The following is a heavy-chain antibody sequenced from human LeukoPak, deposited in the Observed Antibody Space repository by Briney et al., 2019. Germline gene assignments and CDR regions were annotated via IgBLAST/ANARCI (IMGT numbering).Heavy chain of an antibody. CDR1: GFTFTSSA. CDR3: AALSGYDLYYYYGMDV. CDR2: IVVGSGNT. V-gene: IGHV1-58*01. D-gene: IGHD5-12*01. J-gene: IGHJ6*02. Sequence: SAKVSCKAPGFTFTSSAVQWVRQARGQRLEWIGWIVVGSGNTNYAQKFQERVTITRDMSTSTAYMELSSLRSEDTAVYYCAALSGYDLYYYYGMDVWGQGTTVSVS.